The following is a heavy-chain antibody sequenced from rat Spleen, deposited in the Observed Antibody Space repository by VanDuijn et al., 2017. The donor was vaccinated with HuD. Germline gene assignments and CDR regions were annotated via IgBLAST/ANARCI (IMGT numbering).Heavy chain of an antibody. CDR1: GFTFSNYD. Sequence: EVQLVESGGGLVQPGRSLKLSCAASGFTFSNYDMAWVRQAPTKGLEWIASISTGGGNTYYRDSVKGRFTISRDNAKNTQYLQMDSLRSEDTATYYCARQGGDIGTTLNWFAYWGQGTLVTVSS. CDR3: ARQGGDIGTTLNWFAY. D-gene: IGHD1-5*01. J-gene: IGHJ3*01. V-gene: IGHV5S13*01. CDR2: ISTGGGNT.